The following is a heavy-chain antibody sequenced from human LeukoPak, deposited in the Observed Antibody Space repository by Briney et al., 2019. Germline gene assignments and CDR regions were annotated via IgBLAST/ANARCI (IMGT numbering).Heavy chain of an antibody. CDR1: GFTFSSYS. Sequence: GGSLRLSCAASGFTFSSYSMNWVRQAPGKGLEWVSSISSSSYIYYADSVKGRFTISRDNAKNSLYLQMNGLRAEDTAVYYCARDSLGPWWELSRDRGYFDYWGQGTLVTVSS. CDR2: ISSSSYI. J-gene: IGHJ4*02. D-gene: IGHD2-15*01. V-gene: IGHV3-21*01. CDR3: ARDSLGPWWELSRDRGYFDY.